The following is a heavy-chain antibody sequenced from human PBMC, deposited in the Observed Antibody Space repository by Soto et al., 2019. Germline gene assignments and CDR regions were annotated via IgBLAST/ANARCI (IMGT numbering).Heavy chain of an antibody. CDR2: ISSGSSII. Sequence: GGSLRLSCAASGFSFSTYTMNWVRQAPGKGLEWVSYISSGSSIIYYAGSVKGRFTISRDDVKNSLFLQMNSLTDGDTAVYYCVRVRYGSGSYRPSDAFDIWGPGTLVTVSS. J-gene: IGHJ3*02. V-gene: IGHV3-48*02. CDR1: GFSFSTYT. D-gene: IGHD3-10*01. CDR3: VRVRYGSGSYRPSDAFDI.